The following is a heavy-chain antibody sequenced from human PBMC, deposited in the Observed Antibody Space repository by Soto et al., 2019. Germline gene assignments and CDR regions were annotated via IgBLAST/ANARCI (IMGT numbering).Heavy chain of an antibody. CDR2: IYPSDSDI. CDR3: ARSGTSSGRFSDY. CDR1: GYTFTSYW. D-gene: IGHD2-15*01. V-gene: IGHV5-51*01. J-gene: IGHJ4*02. Sequence: GESLKISCKGSGYTFTSYWIGWVRQMPGEGLEWMGVIYPSDSDIRYSPSFQGKVTISADKSITTAYLQWSSLKAADTAMYYCARSGTSSGRFSDYWGQGTLVTVSS.